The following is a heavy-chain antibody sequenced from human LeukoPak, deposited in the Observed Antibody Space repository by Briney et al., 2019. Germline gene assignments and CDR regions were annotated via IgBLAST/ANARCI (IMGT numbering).Heavy chain of an antibody. CDR2: ISCSGGST. CDR3: AKYGLVVVAASDY. J-gene: IGHJ4*02. Sequence: GGSLRLSCAASGFTFSSYAMSWVRQAPGKGLEWVSAISCSGGSTYYADSVKGRFTISRDNSKNTLYLQKNSLRAEDTAVYYCAKYGLVVVAASDYWGQGTLVTVSS. D-gene: IGHD2-15*01. CDR1: GFTFSSYA. V-gene: IGHV3-23*01.